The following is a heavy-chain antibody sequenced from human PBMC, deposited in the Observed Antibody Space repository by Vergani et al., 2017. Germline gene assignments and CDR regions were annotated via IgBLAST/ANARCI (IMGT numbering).Heavy chain of an antibody. Sequence: QLQLQESGPGLVKPSETLSLTCTVSGGSISSSSYYWGWIRQPPGKGLEWIGEINHSGSTNYNPSLKSRVTISVDTSKNQFSLKLSSVTAADTAVYYCARDADYYYGMDVWGQGTTVTVSS. V-gene: IGHV4-39*07. CDR2: INHSGST. CDR1: GGSISSSSYY. CDR3: ARDADYYYGMDV. J-gene: IGHJ6*02.